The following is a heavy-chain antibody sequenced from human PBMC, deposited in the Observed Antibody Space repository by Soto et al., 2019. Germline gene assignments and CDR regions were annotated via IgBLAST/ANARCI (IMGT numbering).Heavy chain of an antibody. J-gene: IGHJ5*02. CDR1: DVSISSYY. V-gene: IGHV4-59*01. Sequence: PSETLSLTCTVSDVSISSYYWSWIRQPPGKGLEWIGHISYTGSTKYNPSLKSRVTISVDTSKNQFSLKLTSVTAADTALYYCATDFSNYSWFDPWGQGTLVTVSS. CDR2: ISYTGST. CDR3: ATDFSNYSWFDP. D-gene: IGHD4-4*01.